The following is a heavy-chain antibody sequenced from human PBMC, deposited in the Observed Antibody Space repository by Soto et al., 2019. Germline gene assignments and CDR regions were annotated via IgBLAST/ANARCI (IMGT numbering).Heavy chain of an antibody. CDR3: ARGDLSSTSCHYYCFMDV. J-gene: IGHJ6*03. CDR1: GYTFTSYG. V-gene: IGHV1-18*01. Sequence: ASVQVSCQASGYTFTSYGISWVRQAPGQGLEWMGWISAYNGNTNYAQKLQGRFTMTTDTSTSASDMELRSLISDDTAVYYGARGDLSSTSCHYYCFMDVWGKGTPVTVAS. CDR2: ISAYNGNT. D-gene: IGHD2-2*01.